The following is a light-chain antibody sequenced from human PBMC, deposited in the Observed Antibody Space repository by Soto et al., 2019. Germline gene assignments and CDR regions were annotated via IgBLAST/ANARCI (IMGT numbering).Light chain of an antibody. CDR1: QSVSSN. Sequence: ERVMTQSPATLSVSPGERVTLSCRASQSVSSNLAWYQQKPGQAPRLLIYSAFFRATGIPARFSGSGSGTDFTLTIGRLEPEDFAVYYCQHYGSSTAFGQGTRVEIK. J-gene: IGKJ1*01. CDR2: SAF. CDR3: QHYGSSTA. V-gene: IGKV3-15*01.